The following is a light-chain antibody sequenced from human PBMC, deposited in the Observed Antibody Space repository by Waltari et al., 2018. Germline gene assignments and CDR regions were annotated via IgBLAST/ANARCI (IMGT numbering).Light chain of an antibody. J-gene: IGKJ2*01. V-gene: IGKV2-30*02. CDR1: QSLVHSDGNTY. Sequence: DVVMTQSPLSLPVTLGQPASISCRSSQSLVHSDGNTYLNWFQQRPGQSPRRLIYKVSNRDSGVPDRFSGSGSGTDFTLKISRVEAEDVGVYYCMQGTHWPLRTFGQRTKLEIK. CDR2: KVS. CDR3: MQGTHWPLRT.